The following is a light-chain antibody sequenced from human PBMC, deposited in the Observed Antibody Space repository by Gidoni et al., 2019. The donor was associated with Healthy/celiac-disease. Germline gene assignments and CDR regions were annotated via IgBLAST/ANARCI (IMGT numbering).Light chain of an antibody. CDR3: QQYNNWPL. J-gene: IGKJ3*01. V-gene: IGKV3-15*01. Sequence: EIVMTQSPATLSVSPGERATLSCRASQSVSSNLAWYQQKPGQAPRPLNYGASTRATGIPARFSGSGSGTEFTLNISSLQSEDFAVYYCQQYNNWPLFGPGTKVDIK. CDR2: GAS. CDR1: QSVSSN.